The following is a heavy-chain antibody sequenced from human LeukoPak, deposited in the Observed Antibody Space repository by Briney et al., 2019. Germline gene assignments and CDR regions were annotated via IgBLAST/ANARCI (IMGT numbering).Heavy chain of an antibody. V-gene: IGHV1-58*02. CDR3: ARDLIASIPGSFDL. Sequence: ASVKVSCKASGFTFTSSAMQWVRQARGQRLEWIGWVVVGSGNTKYAQKLQERVTITRDMSTSTAYMELSSPRAEDTAVYYCARDLIASIPGSFDLWGRGTLVTVSS. J-gene: IGHJ2*01. D-gene: IGHD3-22*01. CDR1: GFTFTSSA. CDR2: VVVGSGNT.